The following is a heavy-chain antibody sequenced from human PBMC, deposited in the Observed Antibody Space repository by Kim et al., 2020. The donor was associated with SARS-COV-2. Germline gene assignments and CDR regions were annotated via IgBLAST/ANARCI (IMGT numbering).Heavy chain of an antibody. V-gene: IGHV1-46*01. D-gene: IGHD2-15*01. CDR3: ARESGVRDGYNYFDY. J-gene: IGHJ4*02. Sequence: QRFPGGGTMTRDTSTSTVYLELSSLRSEDTAVYYCARESGVRDGYNYFDYWGQGTLVTVSS.